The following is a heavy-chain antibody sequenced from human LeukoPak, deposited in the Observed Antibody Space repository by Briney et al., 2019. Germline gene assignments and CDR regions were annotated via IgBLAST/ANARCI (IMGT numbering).Heavy chain of an antibody. J-gene: IGHJ4*02. CDR3: ARVSPTYDILTGYLFGLDY. V-gene: IGHV3-48*01. CDR1: GFTFSSYS. CDR2: ISSSSSTI. Sequence: GGSLRLSCAASGFTFSSYSMNWVRQAPGKGLEWVSYISSSSSTIYYADSVKGRFTISRDNAKNSLYLQMNSLRAEATGVYYCARVSPTYDILTGYLFGLDYWGQGTLVTVSS. D-gene: IGHD3-9*01.